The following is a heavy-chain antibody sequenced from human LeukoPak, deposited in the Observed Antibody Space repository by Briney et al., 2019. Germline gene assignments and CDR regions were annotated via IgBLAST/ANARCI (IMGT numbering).Heavy chain of an antibody. Sequence: PGGSLRLSCTASGYTISTYWIHWVRQAPGKGLVWVSQIKFDGTLASYADSVKGRFTISRDNANNTLYLQMNSLGTEAKAVYYCGTGHYDSRMYFDLWGRGTLVTVSS. CDR3: GTGHYDSRMYFDL. V-gene: IGHV3-74*01. CDR2: IKFDGTLA. D-gene: IGHD3-16*01. CDR1: GYTISTYW. J-gene: IGHJ2*01.